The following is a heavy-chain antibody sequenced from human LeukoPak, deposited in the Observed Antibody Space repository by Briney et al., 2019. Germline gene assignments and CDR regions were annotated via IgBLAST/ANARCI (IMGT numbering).Heavy chain of an antibody. CDR2: INHSGST. CDR3: ARGSIRSRYYYYGMDV. J-gene: IGHJ6*02. Sequence: SETLSLTCAVYGGSFSGYYWSWIRQPPGKGLEWIGEINHSGSTNYNPSLKSRVTISVDTSKNQFSLKWSSVTAADTAGYYCARGSIRSRYYYYGMDVWGQGTTVTVSS. D-gene: IGHD6-6*01. V-gene: IGHV4-34*01. CDR1: GGSFSGYY.